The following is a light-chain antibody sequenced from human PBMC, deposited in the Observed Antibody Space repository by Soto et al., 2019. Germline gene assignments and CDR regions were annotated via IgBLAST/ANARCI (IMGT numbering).Light chain of an antibody. V-gene: IGLV2-14*03. J-gene: IGLJ2*01. CDR3: SSYTSSSTRVV. Sequence: QSALTQPASVSGSPGQSITISCTGTSSDVGGYNYVSWYQQHPGKAPKVMIYDPSKRPSGVSNRFSGSKSGNTASLTISGLQVEDEAESYCSSYTSSSTRVVFGGGTKLTVL. CDR2: DPS. CDR1: SSDVGGYNY.